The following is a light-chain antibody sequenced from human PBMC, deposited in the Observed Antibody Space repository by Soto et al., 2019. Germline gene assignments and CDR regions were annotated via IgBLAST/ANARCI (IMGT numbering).Light chain of an antibody. J-gene: IGLJ1*01. CDR3: CSYAGISDKYV. CDR2: DVT. CDR1: SSDVGSYNY. V-gene: IGLV2-11*01. Sequence: QSVLTQPRSVSGSPGQSVTISCTGTSSDVGSYNYVSWYQQHPGNAPKLMIYDVTNRPSGVPDRFSGSKSGNTASLTISGLQAEDEADYYCCSYAGISDKYVFGPGTKLTVL.